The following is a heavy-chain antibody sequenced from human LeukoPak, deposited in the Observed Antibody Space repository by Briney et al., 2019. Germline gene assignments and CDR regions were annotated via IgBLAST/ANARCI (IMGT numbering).Heavy chain of an antibody. CDR2: ITWNGGRT. V-gene: IGHV3-20*04. J-gene: IGHJ3*01. CDR3: ARGSPGTGILESDAFGV. D-gene: IGHD2-8*02. Sequence: GGSLRLSCAASGFTFDDYGMNWVRQAPGKGLEWVSGITWNGGRTGYPDSVKGRFTISRDNAKKSLYLQMNSLRAEDTALYFCARGSPGTGILESDAFGVWGQGTMVTVS. CDR1: GFTFDDYG.